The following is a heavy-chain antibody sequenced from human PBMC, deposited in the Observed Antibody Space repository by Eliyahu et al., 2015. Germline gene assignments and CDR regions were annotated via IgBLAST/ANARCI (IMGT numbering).Heavy chain of an antibody. D-gene: IGHD2-2*01. J-gene: IGHJ5*02. V-gene: IGHV4-30-2*01. Sequence: QLQLQESGSGLVKPSQTLSLTCAVSGGSISSGGFTRGWIPQPPGEGLEWIGYIYHSGSTYYNPSLKSRVTISVDRSKNQFSLKLSSVTAADTAVYYCARRVVVVPAAMAGGWFDPWGQGTLVTVSS. CDR3: ARRVVVVPAAMAGGWFDP. CDR1: GGSISSGGFT. CDR2: IYHSGST.